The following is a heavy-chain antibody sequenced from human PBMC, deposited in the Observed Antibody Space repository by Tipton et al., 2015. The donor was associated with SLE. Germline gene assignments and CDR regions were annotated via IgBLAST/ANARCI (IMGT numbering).Heavy chain of an antibody. CDR2: IYSSGGT. D-gene: IGHD5-12*01. J-gene: IGHJ4*02. CDR3: ASGYDRDY. CDR1: GGSISSSSYY. Sequence: LSLTCTVSGGSISSSSYYWGWIRQPPGKGLEWIGFIYSSGGTNYNPSLKSRVTISVDTSKNQFYLELRSVTAADTAVYYCASGYDRDYWGLGTLVTVSS. V-gene: IGHV4-61*05.